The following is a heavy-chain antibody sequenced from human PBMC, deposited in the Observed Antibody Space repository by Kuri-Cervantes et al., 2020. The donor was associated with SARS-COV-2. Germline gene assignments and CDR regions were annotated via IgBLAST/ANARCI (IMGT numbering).Heavy chain of an antibody. Sequence: GGSLRLSCAASGFTFSSYGMHWVRRAPGKGLEWVAFIRYDGSNKYYADTEKGRFTISRDNSKNTLYLQMNSLRAEDTAVYYCARGGHYTNGVSYGDYYFGLWGRGTLVTVSS. V-gene: IGHV3-30*02. CDR2: IRYDGSNK. CDR3: ARGGHYTNGVSYGDYYFGL. CDR1: GFTFSSYG. D-gene: IGHD2-8*01. J-gene: IGHJ2*01.